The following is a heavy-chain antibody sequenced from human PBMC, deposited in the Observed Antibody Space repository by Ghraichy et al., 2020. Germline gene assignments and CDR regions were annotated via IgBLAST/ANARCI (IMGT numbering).Heavy chain of an antibody. CDR1: GFTFSSYD. CDR3: ARFKGTAMVTHGKPNSDYYYGMDV. J-gene: IGHJ6*02. D-gene: IGHD5-18*01. CDR2: IGTAGDT. Sequence: GGSLRLSCAASGFTFSSYDMHWVRQATGKDLEWVSAIGTAGDTYYPGSVKGRFTISRENAKNSLYLQMNSLRAGDTAVYYCARFKGTAMVTHGKPNSDYYYGMDVWGQGTTVTVSS. V-gene: IGHV3-13*01.